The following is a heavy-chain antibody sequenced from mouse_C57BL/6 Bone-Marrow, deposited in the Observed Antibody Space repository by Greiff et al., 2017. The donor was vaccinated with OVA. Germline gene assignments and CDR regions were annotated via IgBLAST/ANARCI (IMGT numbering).Heavy chain of an antibody. D-gene: IGHD2-1*01. J-gene: IGHJ4*01. Sequence: VKLVESGAELVKPGASVKMSCKASGYTFTSYWITWVKQRPGQGLEWIGDIYPGSGSTNYNEKFKSKATLTVDTSSSTAYMQLSSLTSEDSAVYYCASGNYPYYYAMDYWGQGTSVTVSS. CDR2: IYPGSGST. CDR3: ASGNYPYYYAMDY. CDR1: GYTFTSYW. V-gene: IGHV1-55*01.